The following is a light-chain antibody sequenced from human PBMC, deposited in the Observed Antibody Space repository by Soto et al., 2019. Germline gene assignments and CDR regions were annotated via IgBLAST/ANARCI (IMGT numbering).Light chain of an antibody. Sequence: EIVMTQYPVTLSVSPGERATLSCRASQSVSRNLAWYQQKPGQAPRLLIYDASTRATGVPARLSGSGSGAEFTLTISSLQSEEFAVDDCQQFNNWPLTFGGGTKVDIK. CDR1: QSVSRN. J-gene: IGKJ4*01. CDR3: QQFNNWPLT. V-gene: IGKV3-15*01. CDR2: DAS.